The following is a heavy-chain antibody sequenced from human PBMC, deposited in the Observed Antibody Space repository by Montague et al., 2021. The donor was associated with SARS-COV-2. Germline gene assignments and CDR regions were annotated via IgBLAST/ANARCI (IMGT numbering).Heavy chain of an antibody. V-gene: IGHV4-59*01. CDR3: ARVGCSGSGCTAFDI. D-gene: IGHD1-26*01. CDR2: MYYSGST. J-gene: IGHJ3*02. Sequence: SETLSLTCTVSGGSISSYFWSWVRQPPGQGLEWIGHMYYSGSTVYNPSLKSRVTISLDTSKNQFSLKMTSVTAADTAVYLCARVGCSGSGCTAFDIWGQGTMVTVSS. CDR1: GGSISSYF.